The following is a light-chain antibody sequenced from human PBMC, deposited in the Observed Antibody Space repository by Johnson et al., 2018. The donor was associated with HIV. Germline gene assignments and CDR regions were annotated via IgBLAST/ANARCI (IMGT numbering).Light chain of an antibody. CDR1: SSNIGNNY. J-gene: IGLJ1*01. V-gene: IGLV1-51*02. Sequence: QSVLTQPPSVSAAPGQKVTISCSGSSSNIGNNYVSWYQQLPGTAPKLLIYENNKRPSGIPDRFSGSKSSTSATLDITGLQTGDEADYYCGTWDSSLSAGGVFGTGTKVTVL. CDR2: ENN. CDR3: GTWDSSLSAGGV.